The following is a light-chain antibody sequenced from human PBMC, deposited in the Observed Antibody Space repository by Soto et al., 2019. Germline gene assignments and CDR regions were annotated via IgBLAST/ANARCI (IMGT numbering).Light chain of an antibody. CDR2: DAS. CDR3: QQYGSSPGT. CDR1: QSVSSSY. Sequence: EIVLTQSPGTLSLSPGERATLSCRASQSVSSSYLAWYQQKPGQAPRLLIYDASSRATGIPDRFSGSGSRTDFTHTISRLEPEDFAVYYCQQYGSSPGTFGQGTKVEVK. V-gene: IGKV3-20*01. J-gene: IGKJ1*01.